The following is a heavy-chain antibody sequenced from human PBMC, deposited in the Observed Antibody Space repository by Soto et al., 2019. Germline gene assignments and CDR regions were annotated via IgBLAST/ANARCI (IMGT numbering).Heavy chain of an antibody. J-gene: IGHJ5*02. CDR3: AVAPGINWFDP. CDR2: IYYSGST. Sequence: SETLSLTCTVSGGSIISSGYYWSWIRQHPGKGLEWIGYIYYSGSTYYSPSLKSRVTISVDTSENQFSLKLSSVTAADTATYYCAVAPGINWFDPWGQGTLVTVSS. V-gene: IGHV4-31*03. D-gene: IGHD6-13*01. CDR1: GGSIISSGYY.